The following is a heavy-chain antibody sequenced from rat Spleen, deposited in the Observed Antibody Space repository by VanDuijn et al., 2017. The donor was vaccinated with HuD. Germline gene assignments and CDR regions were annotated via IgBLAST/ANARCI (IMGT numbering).Heavy chain of an antibody. CDR3: AKTTVAYYYVMDA. CDR1: DYSITTNY. CDR2: INSEGTT. V-gene: IGHV3-3*01. Sequence: EVQLQESGPGLVKPSQSLSLTCSVTDYSITTNYWGWIRKFPGNGMEWMGYINSEGTTNYNPSLKSRISITRDTSKNQFFLQVNSVTTEDTATYYCAKTTVAYYYVMDAWGQGASVTVSS. D-gene: IGHD1-3*01. J-gene: IGHJ4*01.